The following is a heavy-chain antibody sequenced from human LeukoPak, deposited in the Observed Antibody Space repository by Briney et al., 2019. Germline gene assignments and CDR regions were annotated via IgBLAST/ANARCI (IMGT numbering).Heavy chain of an antibody. D-gene: IGHD2-15*01. CDR1: GGSFSGYY. Sequence: PSETLSLTCAVYGGSFSGYYWSWIRQPPGKGLEWIGEINHSGSTNYNPSLKSRVTISVDTSKNQFSLKLSSVTAADTAVYYCARDGSAYCSGGSCLAGYWGQGTLVTVSS. CDR3: ARDGSAYCSGGSCLAGY. J-gene: IGHJ4*02. V-gene: IGHV4-34*01. CDR2: INHSGST.